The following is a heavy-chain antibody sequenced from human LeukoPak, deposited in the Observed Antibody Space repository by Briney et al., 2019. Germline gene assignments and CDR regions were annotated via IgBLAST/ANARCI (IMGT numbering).Heavy chain of an antibody. CDR2: IDPNSGGT. D-gene: IGHD6-19*01. V-gene: IGHV1-2*02. Sequence: GASVKVSCKASGYTFTAYYMLWVRQAPGQGLEWMGWIDPNSGGTNYAQKFQGRVTMTRDTSISTAYMELSRLRSDDTAVYYCARDLVPIAVTGIKNWFDSWGQGTLVTVSS. CDR3: ARDLVPIAVTGIKNWFDS. J-gene: IGHJ5*01. CDR1: GYTFTAYY.